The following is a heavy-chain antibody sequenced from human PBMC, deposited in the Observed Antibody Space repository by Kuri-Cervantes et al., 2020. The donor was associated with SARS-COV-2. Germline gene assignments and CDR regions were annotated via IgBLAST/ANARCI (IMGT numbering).Heavy chain of an antibody. Sequence: GESLKISCAASGSTYSSYAMSWVRQAPGRGLEWVSALSGSGGSTYCADSVKGRFTISRDNSKNTLYLQMNSLRAEDTAVYYCAKDLHSNYYYYYMDVWGKGTTVTVSS. V-gene: IGHV3-23*01. CDR3: AKDLHSNYYYYYMDV. D-gene: IGHD4-11*01. CDR2: LSGSGGST. CDR1: GSTYSSYA. J-gene: IGHJ6*03.